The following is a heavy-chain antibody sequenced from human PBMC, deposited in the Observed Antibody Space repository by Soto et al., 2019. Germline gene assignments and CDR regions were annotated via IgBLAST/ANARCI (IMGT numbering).Heavy chain of an antibody. J-gene: IGHJ5*02. D-gene: IGHD3-22*01. V-gene: IGHV4-34*01. CDR1: GGSFSGYY. CDR2: INHSGST. Sequence: LSLTCAVYGGSFSGYYWSWIRQPPGKGLEWIGEINHSGSTNYNPSLKSRVTISVDTSKNQFSLKLSSVTAADTAVYYCARAEDYYDSSGYYSWFDPSGQATLLTLSS. CDR3: ARAEDYYDSSGYYSWFDP.